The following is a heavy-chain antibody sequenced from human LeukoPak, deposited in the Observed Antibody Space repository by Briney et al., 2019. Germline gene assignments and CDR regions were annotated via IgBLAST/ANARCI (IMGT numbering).Heavy chain of an antibody. Sequence: GGSLRLSCAASGFTFSSYAMSWVRQAPGKGLEWVANIKQDGSEKYYVDSVKGRFTISRDNAKNSLYLQMNSLRAEDTAVYYCARGRTVTIFGVASDAFDIWGQGTMVTVSS. J-gene: IGHJ3*02. CDR1: GFTFSSYA. CDR3: ARGRTVTIFGVASDAFDI. D-gene: IGHD3-3*01. V-gene: IGHV3-7*01. CDR2: IKQDGSEK.